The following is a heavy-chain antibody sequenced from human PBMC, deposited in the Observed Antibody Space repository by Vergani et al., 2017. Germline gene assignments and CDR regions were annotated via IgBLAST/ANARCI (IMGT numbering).Heavy chain of an antibody. CDR3: ARSNSGSYYGGDYYYYGMDV. CDR2: INPSGGST. CDR1: GYTFTSYY. J-gene: IGHJ6*02. D-gene: IGHD1-26*01. V-gene: IGHV1-46*01. Sequence: QVQLVQSGAEVKKPGASVKVSCKASGYTFTSYYMHWVRQAPGRGLEWMGIINPSGGSTSYAQKFQGRVTMTRDTSTSTVYMELSSLRSEDTAVYYCARSNSGSYYGGDYYYYGMDVWGQGTTVTVSS.